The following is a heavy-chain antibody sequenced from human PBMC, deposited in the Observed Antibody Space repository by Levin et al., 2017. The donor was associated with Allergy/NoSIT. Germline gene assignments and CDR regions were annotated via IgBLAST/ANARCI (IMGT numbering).Heavy chain of an antibody. J-gene: IGHJ4*02. CDR3: AKDLARGVTTPFDY. CDR1: GFTFSSYA. Sequence: GESLKISCAAPGFTFSSYAMSWVRQAPGKGLEWVSAISGSGGSTYYADSVKGRFTISRDNSKNTLYLQMNSLRAEDTAVYYCAKDLARGVTTPFDYWGQGTLVTVSS. D-gene: IGHD4-11*01. CDR2: ISGSGGST. V-gene: IGHV3-23*01.